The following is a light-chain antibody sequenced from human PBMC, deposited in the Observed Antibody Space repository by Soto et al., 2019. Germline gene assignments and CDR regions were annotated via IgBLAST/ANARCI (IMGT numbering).Light chain of an antibody. CDR1: SGHSSYA. CDR2: LNSDGSH. J-gene: IGLJ3*02. V-gene: IGLV4-69*01. CDR3: QTWGTAGRV. Sequence: QPVLTQSPSASASLGASVKLTCTLSSGHSSYAIAWHQQQPEKGLRYLMKLNSDGSHYKGDGIPDRFSGSSSGAERYLTISSLQSEDEAEYYCQTWGTAGRVFGGGTKLTVL.